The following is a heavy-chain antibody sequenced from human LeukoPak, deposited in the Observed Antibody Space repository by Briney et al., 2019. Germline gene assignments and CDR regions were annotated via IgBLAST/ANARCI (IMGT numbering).Heavy chain of an antibody. CDR2: ISSSGSTI. CDR1: GFTFSSHA. CDR3: ARPQPRGDYYGMDV. Sequence: PGGSLRLSCGASGFTFSSHAMTWVRQAPGKGLEWVSYISSSGSTIYYADSVKGRFTISRDNAKKSLYLQMDSLRAEDTAVCYCARPQPRGDYYGMDVWGQGTTVTVSS. D-gene: IGHD3-10*01. V-gene: IGHV3-48*04. J-gene: IGHJ6*02.